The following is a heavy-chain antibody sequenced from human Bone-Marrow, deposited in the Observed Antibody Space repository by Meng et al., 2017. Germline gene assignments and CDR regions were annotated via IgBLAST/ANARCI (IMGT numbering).Heavy chain of an antibody. CDR1: GGSFSDYY. Sequence: QVKLQESGPGLVKPSQTLSLTCVVSGGSFSDYYWSWIRQPPGKGLEWIGEINHSGSTNYNPSLESRATISVDTSQNNLSLKLSSVTAADSAVYYCARGPTTMAHDFDYWGQGTLVTVSS. J-gene: IGHJ4*02. CDR3: ARGPTTMAHDFDY. CDR2: INHSGST. D-gene: IGHD4-11*01. V-gene: IGHV4-34*09.